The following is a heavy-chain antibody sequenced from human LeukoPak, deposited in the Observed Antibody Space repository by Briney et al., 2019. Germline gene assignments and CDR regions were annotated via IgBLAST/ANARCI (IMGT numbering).Heavy chain of an antibody. CDR1: GFTFSSYA. V-gene: IGHV3-30-3*01. Sequence: PGGSLRLSCAASGFTFSSYAMHWVRQAPGKGLEWVAVISYDGSNKYYADSVKGRFTISRDNSKNTLYLQMNSLRAEDTAVYYCAVGGYYYDSSGSPFDYWGQGTPVTVSS. CDR3: AVGGYYYDSSGSPFDY. CDR2: ISYDGSNK. J-gene: IGHJ4*02. D-gene: IGHD3-22*01.